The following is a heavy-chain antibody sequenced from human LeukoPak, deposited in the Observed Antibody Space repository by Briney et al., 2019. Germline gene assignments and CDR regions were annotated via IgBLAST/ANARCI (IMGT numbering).Heavy chain of an antibody. CDR2: ISGSGGST. J-gene: IGHJ6*02. V-gene: IGHV3-23*01. Sequence: GGSLRLSCAASGFTVSSYAMSWVRQAPGRGLEWVSAISGSGGSTYYADFVKGRFTISRDNSKNTLYLQMNSLRAEDTALYYCAKDSGGSSVAVAGYYYYGMDVWGQGTTVTVSS. D-gene: IGHD6-19*01. CDR1: GFTVSSYA. CDR3: AKDSGGSSVAVAGYYYYGMDV.